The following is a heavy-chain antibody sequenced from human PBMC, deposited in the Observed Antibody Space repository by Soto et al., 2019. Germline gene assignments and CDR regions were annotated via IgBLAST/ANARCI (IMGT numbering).Heavy chain of an antibody. CDR1: GFTFSAFE. V-gene: IGHV3-48*03. J-gene: IGHJ6*02. CDR3: ERESGGTGSDV. CDR2: IYNSGSTM. Sequence: GGSLRLSCAASGFTFSAFEMNWVRQAPGKGLEWLSYIYNSGSTMTYADSVKGRFAISRDNAKNSLYLEMYSLRAEDTAVYYCERESGGTGSDVWGQGTKVTVSS. D-gene: IGHD1-1*01.